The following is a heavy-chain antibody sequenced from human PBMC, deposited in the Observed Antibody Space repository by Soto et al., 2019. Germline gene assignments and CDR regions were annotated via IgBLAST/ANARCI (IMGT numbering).Heavy chain of an antibody. Sequence: EVQLLESGGGLVQPGGSLRLSCAASGFTFSSYAMSWVRQAPGKGLEWVSAISGSGGSTYYADSVKGRFTISRDNSKNTLYLQMNSLRAEDTAVYYWAKGPNVLLWFGGNGDWFDPWGQGTLVTVSS. CDR3: AKGPNVLLWFGGNGDWFDP. J-gene: IGHJ5*02. D-gene: IGHD3-10*01. CDR1: GFTFSSYA. V-gene: IGHV3-23*01. CDR2: ISGSGGST.